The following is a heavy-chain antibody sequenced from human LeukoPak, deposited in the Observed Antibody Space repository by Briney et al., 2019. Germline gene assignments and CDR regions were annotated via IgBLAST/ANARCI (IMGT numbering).Heavy chain of an antibody. Sequence: SGTLSLTCAVSGXSISSSNWWSWVRQPPGKGLEWIGEIYHSGSTNYNPSLKSRVTISVDKSKNQFSLKLSSATAADTAVYYCARKSAAAGTPYFQHWGQGTLVTVSS. J-gene: IGHJ1*01. CDR2: IYHSGST. CDR1: GXSISSSNW. D-gene: IGHD6-13*01. V-gene: IGHV4-4*02. CDR3: ARKSAAAGTPYFQH.